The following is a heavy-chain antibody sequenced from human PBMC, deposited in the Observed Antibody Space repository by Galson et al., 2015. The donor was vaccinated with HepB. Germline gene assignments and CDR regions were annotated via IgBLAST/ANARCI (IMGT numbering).Heavy chain of an antibody. CDR1: GFTFSSYS. D-gene: IGHD2-21*01. CDR3: ASCLRGTDWYFDY. CDR2: ISSSSSTI. Sequence: SLRLSCAASGFTFSSYSMNWVRQAPGKGLEWVSYISSSSSTIYYADSVKGRFTISSDNAKNSLYLQMNSLRDEDTAVYYCASCLRGTDWYFDYWGQGTLVTVSS. J-gene: IGHJ4*02. V-gene: IGHV3-48*02.